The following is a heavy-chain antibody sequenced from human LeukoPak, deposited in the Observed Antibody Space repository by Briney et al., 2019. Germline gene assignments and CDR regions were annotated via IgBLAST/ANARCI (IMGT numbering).Heavy chain of an antibody. J-gene: IGHJ3*02. CDR1: GGSISSYY. V-gene: IGHV4-59*12. D-gene: IGHD1-14*01. Sequence: SETLSLTCTVSGGSISSYYWSWIRQPPGKGLEWIGYIYYSGSTNYNPSLKSRVTISVDTSKNQFSLKLGSVTAADTAVYYCAREMTGDAFDIWGQGTMVTVSS. CDR2: IYYSGST. CDR3: AREMTGDAFDI.